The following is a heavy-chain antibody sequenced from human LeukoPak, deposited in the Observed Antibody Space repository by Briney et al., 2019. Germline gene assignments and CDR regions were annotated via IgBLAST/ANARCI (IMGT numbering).Heavy chain of an antibody. CDR2: INWNSGSI. J-gene: IGHJ3*02. V-gene: IGHV3-9*01. D-gene: IGHD3-10*01. Sequence: GGSLRLSCAASGFTFDDYAIHWVRQAPGKGLEWVSGINWNSGSIGYADSVKGRFTISRDNAKNSLYLQMNSLRAEDTALYYCAKDKGYYGSGSYPEGMDIWGQGTMVTVSS. CDR1: GFTFDDYA. CDR3: AKDKGYYGSGSYPEGMDI.